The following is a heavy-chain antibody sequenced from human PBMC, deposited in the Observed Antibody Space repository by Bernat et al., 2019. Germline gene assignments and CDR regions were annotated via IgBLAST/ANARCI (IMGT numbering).Heavy chain of an antibody. J-gene: IGHJ6*02. Sequence: EVQLVESGGGLVQPGGSLRLSCAASGFTVSSNYMSWVRQAPGKGLEWVSVIYSGGSTYYADSVKGRFTISRDNSKNTLYLQMNSLRAEDTAVYYCERETVVVRQYPLNYYYGMDVWGQGTTVTVSS. CDR3: ERETVVVRQYPLNYYYGMDV. CDR2: IYSGGST. V-gene: IGHV3-66*01. CDR1: GFTVSSNY. D-gene: IGHD2-15*01.